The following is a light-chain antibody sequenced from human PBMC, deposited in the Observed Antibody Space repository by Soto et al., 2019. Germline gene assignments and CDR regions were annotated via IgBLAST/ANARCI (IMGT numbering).Light chain of an antibody. CDR1: NSDVGTYNL. J-gene: IGLJ1*01. CDR2: EVS. Sequence: ALTQPASVSGSPGQSITISCTGTNSDVGTYNLVSWYQQHPGKAPKLMIYEVSKRPSGVSNRFSGSKSGNTASLTISGLQAEDEADYYCCSYAGSSTYVFGTGTKLTVL. CDR3: CSYAGSSTYV. V-gene: IGLV2-23*02.